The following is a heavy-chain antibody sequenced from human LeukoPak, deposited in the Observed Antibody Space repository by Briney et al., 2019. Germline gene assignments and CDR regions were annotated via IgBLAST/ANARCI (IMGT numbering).Heavy chain of an antibody. CDR1: GFTFSSYG. V-gene: IGHV3-30*02. D-gene: IGHD1-20*01. Sequence: PGGSLRLSCAASGFTFSSYGMHWVRQAPGKGLEWVAFIRYDGSNKYYADSVKGRFTISRDNSKNTLYLQMNSLRAEDTAVYYCAKGITGSQAFDIWGQGAMVTVSS. CDR2: IRYDGSNK. J-gene: IGHJ3*02. CDR3: AKGITGSQAFDI.